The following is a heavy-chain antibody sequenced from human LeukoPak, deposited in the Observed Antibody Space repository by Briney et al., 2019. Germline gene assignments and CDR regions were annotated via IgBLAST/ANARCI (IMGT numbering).Heavy chain of an antibody. CDR1: GFTFSSYA. CDR2: ISYDGSNK. Sequence: PGGSLRLSCAASGFTFSSYAMHWVRQAPGKGLEWVAVISYDGSNKYYADSVKGRFTISRDNSKSTLYLQMNSLRAEDTAVYYCARDRRGNAFDIWGQGTMVTVSS. CDR3: ARDRRGNAFDI. D-gene: IGHD3-10*01. V-gene: IGHV3-30-3*01. J-gene: IGHJ3*02.